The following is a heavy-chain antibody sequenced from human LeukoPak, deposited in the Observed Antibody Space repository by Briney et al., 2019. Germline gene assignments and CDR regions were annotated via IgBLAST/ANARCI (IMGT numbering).Heavy chain of an antibody. D-gene: IGHD6-13*01. V-gene: IGHV1-69*05. Sequence: ASVKVSCKASGGTFSSYAISWVRQAPGQGLEWMGGIIPIFGTANYAQKFQGRVTITTDESTSTAYMELSSLRSEDTAVYYCATPGIAAAVRGAFDIWGQGTMVTVSS. J-gene: IGHJ3*02. CDR2: IIPIFGTA. CDR1: GGTFSSYA. CDR3: ATPGIAAAVRGAFDI.